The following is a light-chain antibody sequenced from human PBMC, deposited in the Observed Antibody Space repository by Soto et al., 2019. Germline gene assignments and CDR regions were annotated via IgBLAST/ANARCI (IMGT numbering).Light chain of an antibody. V-gene: IGKV1-5*03. CDR3: QQYNSFALT. Sequence: DIQVTQSPSTLSESVGDRVTITCRASQSISSWLAWYQQKPGKAPKLLIYKASSLESGVPSRFSGSGSGTEFTLTISSLQPDDFATYYCQQYNSFALTFGGGTKVDIK. CDR2: KAS. J-gene: IGKJ4*01. CDR1: QSISSW.